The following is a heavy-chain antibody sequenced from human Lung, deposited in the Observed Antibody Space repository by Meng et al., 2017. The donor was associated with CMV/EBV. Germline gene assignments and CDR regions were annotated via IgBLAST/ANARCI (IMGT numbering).Heavy chain of an antibody. Sequence: ASXXVSXKASGYTLTNYYIHWVRQAPGQGLEWMGIINPSDNTTIYAQKFQGRVTMTRDTSTSTVYMELSSLRAEDTAVYYCAKSHPDVVQGAVGILDYWRQGTLVTVSS. D-gene: IGHD2-2*01. V-gene: IGHV1-46*01. CDR1: GYTLTNYY. J-gene: IGHJ4*02. CDR2: INPSDNTT. CDR3: AKSHPDVVQGAVGILDY.